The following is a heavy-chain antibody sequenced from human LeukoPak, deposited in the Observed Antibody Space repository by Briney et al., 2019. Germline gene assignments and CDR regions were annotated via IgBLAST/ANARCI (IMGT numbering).Heavy chain of an antibody. CDR3: VRNLEQLGNYDAFDI. V-gene: IGHV3-23*01. J-gene: IGHJ3*02. Sequence: GGSLRLSCAASGFTFTTYAMSWVRQAPGKGLEWVSSISAGGATTSFAGSVKGRFTISRDNGKNSLYLQMNSLRVDDTAVYYCVRNLEQLGNYDAFDIWGQGTMVTVS. CDR1: GFTFTTYA. D-gene: IGHD1/OR15-1a*01. CDR2: ISAGGATT.